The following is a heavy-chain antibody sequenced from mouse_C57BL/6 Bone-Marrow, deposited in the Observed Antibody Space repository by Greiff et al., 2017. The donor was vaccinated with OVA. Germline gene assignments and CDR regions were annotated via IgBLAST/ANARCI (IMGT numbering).Heavy chain of an antibody. CDR1: GFTFSSYA. CDR3: ASMITAYYAMDY. V-gene: IGHV5-4*03. CDR2: ISDGGSYT. J-gene: IGHJ4*01. Sequence: EVKLVESGGGLVKPGGSLKLSCAASGFTFSSYAMSWVRQTPEKRLEWVATISDGGSYTYYPDNVKGRFTISRDNAKNNLYLQMSHLKSEDTAMYYCASMITAYYAMDYWGQGTSVTVSS. D-gene: IGHD2-4*01.